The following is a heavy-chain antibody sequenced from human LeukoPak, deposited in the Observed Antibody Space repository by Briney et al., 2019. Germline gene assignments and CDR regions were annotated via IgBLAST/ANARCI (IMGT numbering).Heavy chain of an antibody. CDR1: GFTFSSYG. D-gene: IGHD6-6*01. V-gene: IGHV3-30*18. Sequence: GGSLRLSCVASGFTFSSYGMHWVRQAPGKGLEWVAVISYDGSDKYYSDSVKGRFTISRDNSKNTLYLQMDSLRAEDTALYYCAKKRALGEVEYSSSYFDYWGQGTLVTVSS. J-gene: IGHJ4*02. CDR3: AKKRALGEVEYSSSYFDY. CDR2: ISYDGSDK.